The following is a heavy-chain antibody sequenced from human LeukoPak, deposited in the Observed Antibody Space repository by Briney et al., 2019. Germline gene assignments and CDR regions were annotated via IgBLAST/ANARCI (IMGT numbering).Heavy chain of an antibody. CDR3: ASGSSGYVVGNV. V-gene: IGHV3-66*01. J-gene: IGHJ6*02. Sequence: GGSLRLSCAASGLTVSGNYMSWVRQAPGKGLEWVSVIYSGGSTYHADSVKGRFSISRDNSKNTLFLQMNSLRAEDTAVYYCASGSSGYVVGNVWGQGTTVSVSS. CDR2: IYSGGST. D-gene: IGHD5-12*01. CDR1: GLTVSGNY.